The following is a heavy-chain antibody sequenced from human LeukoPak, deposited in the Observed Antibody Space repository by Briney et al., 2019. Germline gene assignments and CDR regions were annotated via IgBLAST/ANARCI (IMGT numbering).Heavy chain of an antibody. Sequence: GGSLRLSCAASGFAFANYNFNWVRQAPGKGLEWVSYISSTSSTIYYADSMKGRFTISRDNAKNSLYLQMNSLRAEDTAVYYCARDPPHGMDVWGQGTTVTVSS. CDR1: GFAFANYN. V-gene: IGHV3-48*01. CDR3: ARDPPHGMDV. CDR2: ISSTSSTI. J-gene: IGHJ6*02.